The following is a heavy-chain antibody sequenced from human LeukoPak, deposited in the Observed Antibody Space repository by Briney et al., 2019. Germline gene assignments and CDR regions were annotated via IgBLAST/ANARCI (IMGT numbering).Heavy chain of an antibody. CDR1: GFIFNKAW. V-gene: IGHV3-15*01. D-gene: IGHD2-21*01. Sequence: TPGGSLRLSCAASGFIFNKAWMNWVRQAPGKGPEWVGRIKSNNDGGTTVYASPVEGRFIISRDDSKNTIYLQMNRLIIDDTAIYYCTPVMVEDRGFWGQGTLVTVPP. CDR2: IKSNNDGGTT. CDR3: TPVMVEDRGF. J-gene: IGHJ4*02.